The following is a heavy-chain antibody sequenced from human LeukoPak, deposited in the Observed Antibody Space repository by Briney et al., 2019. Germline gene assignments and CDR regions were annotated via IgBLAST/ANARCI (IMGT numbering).Heavy chain of an antibody. V-gene: IGHV1-2*02. D-gene: IGHD5-24*01. J-gene: IGHJ4*02. Sequence: ASVKVSCKSPGYSFTAYAMHWVRQALGQGLEWVGWITPTDGADYAQKFQGRVTMTSDTSMSTVYMDLNRLTSDDTAVYFCARDRYGDGFAHFDYWGQGTLVTVSS. CDR2: ITPTDGA. CDR1: GYSFTAYA. CDR3: ARDRYGDGFAHFDY.